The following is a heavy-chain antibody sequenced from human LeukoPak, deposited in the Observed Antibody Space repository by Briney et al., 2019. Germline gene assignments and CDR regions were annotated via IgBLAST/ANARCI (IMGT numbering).Heavy chain of an antibody. J-gene: IGHJ4*02. CDR2: INPNSGGT. CDR3: ARDLRDTVRGVMGFDY. D-gene: IGHD3-10*01. V-gene: IGHV1-2*04. CDR1: GYTFTGYY. Sequence: ASVKVSCKASGYTFTGYYMHWVRQAPGQGLEWMGWINPNSGGTNYAQKFQGWVTMTRDTSISTAYMELSRLRSDDTAVYYCARDLRDTVRGVMGFDYWGQGTLVTVSS.